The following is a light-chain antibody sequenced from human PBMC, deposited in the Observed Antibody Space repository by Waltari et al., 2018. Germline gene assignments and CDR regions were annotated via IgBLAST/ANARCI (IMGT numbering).Light chain of an antibody. J-gene: IGKJ1*01. CDR2: GAS. CDR3: QQYNDWPRT. V-gene: IGKV3-15*01. CDR1: QGVSSN. Sequence: EIVMTQSPATLSVSPGERATLSCRASQGVSSNLAWYQQKPGQSPRLLIYGASTRATGIAARFSGSGSGTEFTLTISSLQSEDFALYYCQQYNDWPRTFGQGTKVEI.